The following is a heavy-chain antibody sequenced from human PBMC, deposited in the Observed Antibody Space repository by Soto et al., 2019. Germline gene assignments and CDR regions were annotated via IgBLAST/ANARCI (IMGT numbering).Heavy chain of an antibody. CDR2: ISYDGSNK. Sequence: VGSLRLSCAASGFTFSSYAMHWVRQAPGKGLEWVAVISYDGSNKYYADSVKGRFTISRDNSKNTLYLQMNSLRAEDTAVYYCARSGGGYDSSGYYYAYWGQGTLVTVSS. J-gene: IGHJ4*02. CDR1: GFTFSSYA. CDR3: ARSGGGYDSSGYYYAY. V-gene: IGHV3-30-3*01. D-gene: IGHD3-22*01.